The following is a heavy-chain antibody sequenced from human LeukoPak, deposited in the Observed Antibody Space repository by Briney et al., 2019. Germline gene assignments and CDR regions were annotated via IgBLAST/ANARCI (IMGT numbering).Heavy chain of an antibody. Sequence: PSETLSLTCSVSGGSITNFFWTWIRQPAGKGLEYIGRIYASGSIDYNPSLKSRVTMSVDTSNNQFSLNLTSVTAADTALYFCARSAQFNYFYMDVWGKGTSVTVSS. V-gene: IGHV4-4*07. CDR1: GGSITNFF. CDR2: IYASGSI. CDR3: ARSAQFNYFYMDV. D-gene: IGHD2-15*01. J-gene: IGHJ6*03.